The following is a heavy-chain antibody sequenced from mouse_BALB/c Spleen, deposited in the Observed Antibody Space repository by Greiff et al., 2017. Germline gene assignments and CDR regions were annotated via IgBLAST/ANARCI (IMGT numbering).Heavy chain of an antibody. CDR3: AREGRWDGYAMDY. V-gene: IGHV1-69*02. J-gene: IGHJ4*01. Sequence: QVQLQQPGAELVRPGASVKLSCKASGYTFTSYWINWVKQRPGQGLEWIGNIYPSDSYTNYNQKFKDKATLTVDKSSSTAYMQLSSPTSEDSAVYYCAREGRWDGYAMDYWGQGTSVTVSS. CDR1: GYTFTSYW. CDR2: IYPSDSYT. D-gene: IGHD4-1*01.